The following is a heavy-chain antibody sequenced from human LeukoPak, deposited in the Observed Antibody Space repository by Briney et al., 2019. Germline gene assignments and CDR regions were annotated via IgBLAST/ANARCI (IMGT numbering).Heavy chain of an antibody. CDR1: GYTFTSYY. V-gene: IGHV1-46*01. Sequence: ASVKVSCKASGYTFTSYYMHWVRQAPGQGHEWMGIINHSDGSTSYAQKFQGRVTMTRDTSTSTVYMDLSSLRSEDTAVYYCARGGSYFEGGYYFDYWGQGTLVTVSS. CDR3: ARGGSYFEGGYYFDY. J-gene: IGHJ4*02. D-gene: IGHD1-26*01. CDR2: INHSDGST.